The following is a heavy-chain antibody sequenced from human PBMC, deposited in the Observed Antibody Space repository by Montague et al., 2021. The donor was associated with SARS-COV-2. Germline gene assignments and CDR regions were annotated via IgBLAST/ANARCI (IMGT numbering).Heavy chain of an antibody. CDR2: IYYSGXX. D-gene: IGHD3-16*01. CDR1: GDSVSSTTYY. J-gene: IGHJ4*02. V-gene: IGHV4-39*07. Sequence: SETLSLTCTVSGDSVSSTTYYWAWIRQPPGKGLEYLGTIYYSGXXXYXXSLKSRVAMSVDTSKNQFSLKLDSVTAADTAVYYCAGVGGGRTFYYWGQGILVTVSS. CDR3: AGVGGGRTFYY.